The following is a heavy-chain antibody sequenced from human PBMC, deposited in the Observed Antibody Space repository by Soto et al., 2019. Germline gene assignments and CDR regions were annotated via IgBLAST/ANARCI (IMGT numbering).Heavy chain of an antibody. J-gene: IGHJ4*02. CDR3: ARDIGSYAYGEGY. Sequence: SDTLSITCPVSGGSINSYWWSWIRQPSGKGLEWMGRVYSSGTTDYNPSLNSLATMSVETSKNQFSLKPSSVTAAGTAVYYCARDIGSYAYGEGYWGQGIRVTVSS. D-gene: IGHD3-10*01. V-gene: IGHV4-4*07. CDR2: VYSSGTT. CDR1: GGSINSYW.